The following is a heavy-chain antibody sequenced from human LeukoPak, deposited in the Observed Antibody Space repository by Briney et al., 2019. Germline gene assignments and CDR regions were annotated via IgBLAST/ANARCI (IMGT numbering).Heavy chain of an antibody. CDR3: AKDIARGPGSSSSEGFDY. Sequence: GGSLRLSCAASGFTLSSYSMNWVRQAPGKGLEWVSSISGSSNYIYYADSVKGRFTISRDNSKNTLYLQMNSLRAEDTAVYYCAKDIARGPGSSSSEGFDYWGQGTLVTVSS. J-gene: IGHJ4*02. CDR2: ISGSSNYI. D-gene: IGHD6-6*01. V-gene: IGHV3-21*04. CDR1: GFTLSSYS.